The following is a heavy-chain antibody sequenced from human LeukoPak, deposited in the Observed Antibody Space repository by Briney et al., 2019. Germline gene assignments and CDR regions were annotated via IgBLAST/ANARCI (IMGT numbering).Heavy chain of an antibody. CDR1: GYTFTSYG. V-gene: IGHV1-18*01. CDR2: ISVYNGNT. CDR3: ARDGRYRSSSYAFDI. J-gene: IGHJ3*02. Sequence: GSSVQVSCKASGYTFTSYGISWVRQAPGQGLEWMGWISVYNGNTNYAQKLHGRVTMATDTSTSTAYMELRSLRSDDTAVYYCARDGRYRSSSYAFDIWGQGTMVTVSS. D-gene: IGHD6-6*01.